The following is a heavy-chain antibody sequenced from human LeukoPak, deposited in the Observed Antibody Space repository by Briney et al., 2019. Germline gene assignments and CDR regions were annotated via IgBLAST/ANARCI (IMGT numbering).Heavy chain of an antibody. CDR1: GFTFNNYA. J-gene: IGHJ4*02. V-gene: IGHV3-23*01. D-gene: IGHD1-14*01. Sequence: PGGSLRLSCAGSGFTFNNYAMNWVRQAPGKGLQWVAAVSGDGQRTFYADSVKGRFTIFRDNSMNTLSLQMNSLRADDTALYYCAKEQDNLLLLSHFDAWGQGTLVTVSS. CDR3: AKEQDNLLLLSHFDA. CDR2: VSGDGQRT.